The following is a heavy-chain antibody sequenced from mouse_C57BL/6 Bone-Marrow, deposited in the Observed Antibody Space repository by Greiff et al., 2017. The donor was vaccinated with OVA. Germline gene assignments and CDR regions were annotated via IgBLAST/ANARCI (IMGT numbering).Heavy chain of an antibody. CDR1: GYTFTSYW. Sequence: VQLQQSGAELVRPGSSVKLSCKASGYTFTSYWMDWVKQRPGQGLEWIGNIYPSDSETHYNQKFKDKATLTVDKSSSTAYMQLSSLTSEDSAVYYCARGYGSSYGWYFDVWGTGTTVTVSS. D-gene: IGHD1-1*01. V-gene: IGHV1-61*01. J-gene: IGHJ1*03. CDR3: ARGYGSSYGWYFDV. CDR2: IYPSDSET.